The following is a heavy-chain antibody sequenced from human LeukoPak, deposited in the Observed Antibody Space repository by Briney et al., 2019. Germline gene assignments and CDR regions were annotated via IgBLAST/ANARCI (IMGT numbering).Heavy chain of an antibody. CDR3: ARAVSDYYDSSGSKAFDY. CDR1: GYTFTNYY. CDR2: INPSGGST. D-gene: IGHD3-22*01. J-gene: IGHJ4*02. V-gene: IGHV1-46*01. Sequence: ASVKVSCKASGYTFTNYYIHWVRQAPGQGLEWMGIINPSGGSTTYAQKFQGRVTMTRDTSTSTVYMELSSLRSEDTAVYYCARAVSDYYDSSGSKAFDYWGQGTLATVSS.